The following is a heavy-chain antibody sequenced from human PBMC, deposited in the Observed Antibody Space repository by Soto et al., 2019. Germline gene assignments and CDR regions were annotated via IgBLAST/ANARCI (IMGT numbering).Heavy chain of an antibody. CDR3: ARLYARDAFDI. J-gene: IGHJ3*02. CDR2: IYPGDSDT. Sequence: PRGALKISCKGSGYSFSRYWIGWGRQMPGKGLEWMGIIYPGDSDTRYSPSFQGQVTISADKSISTAYLQWSSLKASDTAMYYCARLYARDAFDIWGQGTMVTVSS. D-gene: IGHD2-8*01. V-gene: IGHV5-51*01. CDR1: GYSFSRYW.